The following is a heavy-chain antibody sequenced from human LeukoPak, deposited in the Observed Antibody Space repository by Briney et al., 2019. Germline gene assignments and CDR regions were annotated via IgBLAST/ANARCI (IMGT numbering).Heavy chain of an antibody. J-gene: IGHJ4*02. D-gene: IGHD1-26*01. V-gene: IGHV1-46*03. Sequence: ASVKVSCKASGYTLTNYYMHWVRQAPGQGLEWMGIINPSGDATSYAQKFQGRVTMTRDTSTSTDYMELSSLRSEDTAMYFCARQRGSYSFDYWGQGTLVAVSS. CDR1: GYTLTNYY. CDR2: INPSGDAT. CDR3: ARQRGSYSFDY.